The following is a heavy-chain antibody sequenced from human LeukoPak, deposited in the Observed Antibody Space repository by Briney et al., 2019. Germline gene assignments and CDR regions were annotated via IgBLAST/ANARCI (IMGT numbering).Heavy chain of an antibody. J-gene: IGHJ6*02. CDR2: IDPSDSYT. CDR3: ARFHGGTNYYYGMDV. Sequence: GESLKISCKGSGYSFTSYWISWVRQMPGKGLEWMGRIDPSDSYTNYSPSFQGHVTISADKSISTAYLQWSSLKASDTAMYYCARFHGGTNYYYGMDVWGQGTTVTVSS. D-gene: IGHD4-23*01. CDR1: GYSFTSYW. V-gene: IGHV5-10-1*01.